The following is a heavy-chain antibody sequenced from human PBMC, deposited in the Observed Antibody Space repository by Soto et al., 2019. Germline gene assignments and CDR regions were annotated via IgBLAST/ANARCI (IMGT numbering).Heavy chain of an antibody. CDR3: ASHYDSSGYYCRGLDY. CDR1: GGTFSSYA. D-gene: IGHD3-22*01. V-gene: IGHV1-69*12. CDR2: IIPIFGTE. Sequence: QVQLVQSGAEVKKPWSSVKVSCKASGGTFSSYAISWVRQAPGQGLEWMGGIIPIFGTEDYAQKFQGRVTITAVESTITANRDLSSLRSEDTAVYYCASHYDSSGYYCRGLDYWGQGTLVTVSS. J-gene: IGHJ4*02.